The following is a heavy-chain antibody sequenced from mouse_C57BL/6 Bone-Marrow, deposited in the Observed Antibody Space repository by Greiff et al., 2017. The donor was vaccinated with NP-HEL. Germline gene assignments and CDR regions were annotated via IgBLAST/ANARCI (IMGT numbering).Heavy chain of an antibody. D-gene: IGHD1-1*02. CDR1: GYTFTSYG. Sequence: QVQLQQSGAELARPGASVKLSCKASGYTFTSYGISWVKQRTGQGLEWIGEIYPRSGNTYYNEKFKGKATLTADKSSSTAYMELRSLTSEDSAVYFCARSYGGAMDYWGQGTSVTVSS. V-gene: IGHV1-81*01. J-gene: IGHJ4*01. CDR2: IYPRSGNT. CDR3: ARSYGGAMDY.